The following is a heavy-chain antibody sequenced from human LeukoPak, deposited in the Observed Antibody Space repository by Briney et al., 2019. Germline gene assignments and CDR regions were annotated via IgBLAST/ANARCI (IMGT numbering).Heavy chain of an antibody. D-gene: IGHD3-9*01. CDR2: IYYSGST. Sequence: SETLSLACTVSGGSISSGDYYWSWIRQPPGKGLEWIGYIYYSGSTYYNPSLKSRVTISVDTSKNQFSLRLSSVTAADTAVYYCARDRYYDILTGYFGVDAFDDWGQGTMVTVSS. J-gene: IGHJ3*01. CDR1: GGSISSGDYY. CDR3: ARDRYYDILTGYFGVDAFDD. V-gene: IGHV4-30-4*08.